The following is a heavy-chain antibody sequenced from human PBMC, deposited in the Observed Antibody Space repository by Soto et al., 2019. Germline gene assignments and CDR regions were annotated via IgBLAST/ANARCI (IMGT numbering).Heavy chain of an antibody. CDR2: IYHSGST. CDR3: ARALWEAYYYYGMDV. J-gene: IGHJ6*02. CDR1: GGSISSSNW. V-gene: IGHV4-4*02. Sequence: SETLSLTCAVSGGSISSSNWWSWVRQPPGKGLEWIGEIYHSGSTNYNPSLKSRVTISVDKSKNQFSLKLSSVTAADTAVYYCARALWEAYYYYGMDVWGQGTTVTVSS. D-gene: IGHD1-26*01.